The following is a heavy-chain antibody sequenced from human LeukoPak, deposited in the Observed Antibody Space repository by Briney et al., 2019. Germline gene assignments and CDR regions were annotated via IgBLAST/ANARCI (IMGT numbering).Heavy chain of an antibody. J-gene: IGHJ4*02. Sequence: PSRTLSLTCSVSGGSLSSLYWSWIRQPPGKGLEWIGYIYYTGSTNYTPSLKSRVTMFVDMSKNQFSLRLSSVTAADTAVYYCARHRAYSSSSPFDYWGQGTLVTVSS. V-gene: IGHV4-59*08. CDR2: IYYTGST. D-gene: IGHD6-6*01. CDR3: ARHRAYSSSSPFDY. CDR1: GGSLSSLY.